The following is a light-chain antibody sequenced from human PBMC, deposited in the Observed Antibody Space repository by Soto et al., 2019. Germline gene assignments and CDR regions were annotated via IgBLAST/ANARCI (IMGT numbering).Light chain of an antibody. J-gene: IGKJ1*01. CDR3: QQYDSFSA. CDR2: DAS. CDR1: QNINDW. Sequence: DIQMTQSPSTLSASVGDRVTITCRASQNINDWLAWYQQKPGKAPELLIYDASTLESGVPSRFSGSGSGTEFTLSISSLQPDDFATYYCQQYDSFSAFGQWTKVEIK. V-gene: IGKV1-5*01.